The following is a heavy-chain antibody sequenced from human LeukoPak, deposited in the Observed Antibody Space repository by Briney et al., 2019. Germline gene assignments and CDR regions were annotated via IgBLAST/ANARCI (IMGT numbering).Heavy chain of an antibody. CDR2: IYYSGST. D-gene: IGHD2-2*01. Sequence: SEALSLTCTVSGGSVSSGSYYWSWIRQPPGKGLEWIGYIYYSGSTNYNPSLKSRVTISVDTSKNQFSLKLSSVTAADTAVYYCARAGYCSSTSCYGGFDYWGQGTLVTVSS. CDR1: GGSVSSGSYY. J-gene: IGHJ4*02. CDR3: ARAGYCSSTSCYGGFDY. V-gene: IGHV4-61*01.